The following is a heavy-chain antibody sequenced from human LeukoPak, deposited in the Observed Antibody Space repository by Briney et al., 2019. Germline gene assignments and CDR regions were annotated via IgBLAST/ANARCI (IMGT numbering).Heavy chain of an antibody. CDR3: AKDEGSYGTLTFDY. J-gene: IGHJ4*02. CDR1: GFTFSSYA. D-gene: IGHD5-18*01. V-gene: IGHV3-23*01. Sequence: GSLRLSCAASGFTFSSYAMSWVRQAPGKGLEWVSGISSSGGSTYYADSVKGRFTISRDNSKNTLYLQMNSLRAEDTAVYYCAKDEGSYGTLTFDYWGQGTLVTVSS. CDR2: ISSSGGST.